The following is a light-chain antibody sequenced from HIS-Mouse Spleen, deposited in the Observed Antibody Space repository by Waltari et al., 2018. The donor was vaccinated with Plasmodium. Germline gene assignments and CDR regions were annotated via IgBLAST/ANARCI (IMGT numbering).Light chain of an antibody. CDR1: ALPKQY. J-gene: IGLJ3*02. CDR3: QSADSSGTYRV. Sequence: SYELTQPPSVSVSPGQTARITCSGDALPKQYAYWYQQKPGQAPVLVIYKDSERPSGITERVAGSSSGTTVTLTISGVQAEDEADYYCQSADSSGTYRVFGGGTKLTVL. V-gene: IGLV3-25*03. CDR2: KDS.